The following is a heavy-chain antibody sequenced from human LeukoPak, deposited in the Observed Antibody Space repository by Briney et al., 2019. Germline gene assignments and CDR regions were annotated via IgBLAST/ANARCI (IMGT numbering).Heavy chain of an antibody. CDR2: INPSGGST. V-gene: IGHV1-46*01. CDR3: ASLSSSSFDY. CDR1: GYTFTSFG. Sequence: ASVKVSCKASGYTFTSFGISWVRQAPGQGLEWMGIINPSGGSTSYAQKFQGRVTMTRDTSTSTVYMELSSLRSEDTAVYYCASLSSSSFDYWGQGTLVTVSS. J-gene: IGHJ4*02. D-gene: IGHD6-13*01.